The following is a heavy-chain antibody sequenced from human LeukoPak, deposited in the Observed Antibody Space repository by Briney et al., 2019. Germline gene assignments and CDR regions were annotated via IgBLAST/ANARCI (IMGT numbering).Heavy chain of an antibody. CDR1: GFTFSNFA. CDR2: IVGSSST. CDR3: ARIGAGSSRDY. J-gene: IGHJ4*02. V-gene: IGHV3-21*01. Sequence: GGSLRLSCAASGFTFSNFAMTWVRQAPGKGLWWVSSIVGSSSTYYADSLKGRFTISRDNAKNSLYLQMNRLRAEDTAVYYCARIGAGSSRDYWGQGTLVTVSS. D-gene: IGHD6-13*01.